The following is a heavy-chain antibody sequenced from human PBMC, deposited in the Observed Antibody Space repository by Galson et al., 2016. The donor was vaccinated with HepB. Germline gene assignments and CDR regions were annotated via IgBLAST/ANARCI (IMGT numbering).Heavy chain of an antibody. CDR1: GGSITSYNYY. J-gene: IGHJ5*02. CDR3: ARHYYDSGRHYFDP. CDR2: IYYSGST. Sequence: SETPSLTCTVSGGSITSYNYYWGWIRQPPGKGLEWIGSIYYSGSTYYNPSLKSRLTMSVDTSRSYFSLKLSSVTAADTAVYYWARHYYDSGRHYFDPWGQGTLVTVSS. V-gene: IGHV4-39*02. D-gene: IGHD3-10*01.